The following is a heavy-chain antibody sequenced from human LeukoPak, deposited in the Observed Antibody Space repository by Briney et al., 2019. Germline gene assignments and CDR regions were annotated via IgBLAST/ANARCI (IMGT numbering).Heavy chain of an antibody. V-gene: IGHV4-61*02. CDR3: ARAYPNSSGYSYDY. Sequence: PSQTLSLTCTVSGGSISSGSYYWSWIRQPAGKGLEWIGRIYTSGSTNYNPSLKSRVTISVDTSMNQFSLKLSSVTAADTAVYYCARAYPNSSGYSYDYWGQGTLVTVSS. D-gene: IGHD3-22*01. CDR1: GGSISSGSYY. CDR2: IYTSGST. J-gene: IGHJ4*02.